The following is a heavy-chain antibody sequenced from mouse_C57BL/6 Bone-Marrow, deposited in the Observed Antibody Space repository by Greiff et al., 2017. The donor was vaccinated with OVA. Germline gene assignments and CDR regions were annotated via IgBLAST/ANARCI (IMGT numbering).Heavy chain of an antibody. Sequence: QVQLQQSGAELVKPGASVKISCKASGYAFSSYWMNWVKQRPGKGLEWIGQIYPGDGDTNYNGKFKGKATLTADKSSSTAYMQLSSLTSEDSAVYFCARNGVYGNSWFAYWGQGTLVTVSA. V-gene: IGHV1-80*01. CDR3: ARNGVYGNSWFAY. J-gene: IGHJ3*01. CDR1: GYAFSSYW. D-gene: IGHD2-1*01. CDR2: IYPGDGDT.